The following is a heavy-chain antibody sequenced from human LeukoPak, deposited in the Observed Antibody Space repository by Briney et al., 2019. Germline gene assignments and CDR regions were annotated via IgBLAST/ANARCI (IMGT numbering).Heavy chain of an antibody. Sequence: GRSLRLSCAGTGFSFSTYAIQWVRQAPGTGLDWVAVISDDGSIKNYADSVKARFTISRDSSTVYLQMNSLRIEDSAVYYCARGSVGTPPPFDQWGQGTLVTVSS. CDR2: ISDDGSIK. CDR3: ARGSVGTPPPFDQ. CDR1: GFSFSTYA. D-gene: IGHD2-15*01. V-gene: IGHV3-30-3*01. J-gene: IGHJ4*02.